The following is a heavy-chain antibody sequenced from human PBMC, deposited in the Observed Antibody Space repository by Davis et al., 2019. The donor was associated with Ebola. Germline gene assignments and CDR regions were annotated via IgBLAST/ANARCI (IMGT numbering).Heavy chain of an antibody. CDR3: ARYCSGGSCHSHYYYYGMDV. V-gene: IGHV3-73*01. CDR2: IRSKANSYAT. CDR1: GFTFSGSA. Sequence: GESLKISCAASGFTFSGSAMHWVRQASGKGLEWVGRIRSKANSYATAYAASVKGRFTISRDDSKNTAYLQMNSLKTDDTAVYYCARYCSGGSCHSHYYYYGMDVWGQGTTVTVSS. J-gene: IGHJ6*02. D-gene: IGHD2-15*01.